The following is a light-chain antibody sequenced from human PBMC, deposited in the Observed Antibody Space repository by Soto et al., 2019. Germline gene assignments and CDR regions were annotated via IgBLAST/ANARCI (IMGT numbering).Light chain of an antibody. CDR3: QQLNSYPLT. J-gene: IGKJ4*01. CDR2: AAS. CDR1: QGISSY. Sequence: DIQLTQSPSFLSASVGDRVTITCRASQGISSYLAWYQQKPGKAPKPLIYAASTLQSGVPSRFSGSGSGTEFTLTISSRQPEDFATYYCQQLNSYPLTFGGGTKVDIK. V-gene: IGKV1-9*01.